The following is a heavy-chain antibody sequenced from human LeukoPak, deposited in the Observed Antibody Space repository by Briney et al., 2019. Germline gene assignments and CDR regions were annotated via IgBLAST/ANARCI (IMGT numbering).Heavy chain of an antibody. Sequence: GGSLRLSCAASGFTFSSYWMSWVRQAPGKGLEWVAAIWYDGSKTSYTDSVKGRFTVSRDISKNTVYLQMNGLKAEDTAVYYCARDDCSTTPCYAYWGQGTLVTVSS. CDR3: ARDDCSTTPCYAY. V-gene: IGHV3-33*08. J-gene: IGHJ4*02. D-gene: IGHD2-2*01. CDR2: IWYDGSKT. CDR1: GFTFSSYW.